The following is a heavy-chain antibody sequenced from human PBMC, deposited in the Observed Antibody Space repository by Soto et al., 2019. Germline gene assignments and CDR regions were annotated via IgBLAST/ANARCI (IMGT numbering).Heavy chain of an antibody. CDR3: ARGEVVTTWGTLGY. J-gene: IGHJ4*02. Sequence: SVKVSCKASGGTFSSYAISWVRQAPGQGLEWMGGIIPIFGTANYAQKFQGRVTITADESTSTAYMELSSLRSEDTAVYYCARGEVVTTWGTLGYWGQGTLVTVSS. CDR2: IIPIFGTA. CDR1: GGTFSSYA. V-gene: IGHV1-69*13. D-gene: IGHD4-4*01.